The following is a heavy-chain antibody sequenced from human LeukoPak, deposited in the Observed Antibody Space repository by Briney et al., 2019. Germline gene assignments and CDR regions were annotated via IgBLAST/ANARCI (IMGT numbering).Heavy chain of an antibody. D-gene: IGHD3-9*01. CDR3: ARGYYDILTGYFPLDY. J-gene: IGHJ4*02. Sequence: SETLSLTCAVYVGSFSGYYWSWIRQPPGKGLEWIGEINHSGSTNYNPSLKSRVTISVDTSKNQFSLKLSSVTAADTAVYYCARGYYDILTGYFPLDYWGQGTLVTVSS. CDR1: VGSFSGYY. V-gene: IGHV4-34*01. CDR2: INHSGST.